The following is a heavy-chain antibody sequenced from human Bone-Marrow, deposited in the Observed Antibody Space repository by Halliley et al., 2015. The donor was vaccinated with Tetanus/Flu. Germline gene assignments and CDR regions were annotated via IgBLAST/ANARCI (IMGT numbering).Heavy chain of an antibody. Sequence: DGSNEYYADSVKGRFTFSRDSSKKTVYLQMNFLRAEDTAVYYCTRDSKDYYDSSGYVRGGFDFWGQGTLVTVAS. CDR2: DGSNE. D-gene: IGHD3-22*01. J-gene: IGHJ4*02. CDR3: TRDSKDYYDSSGYVRGGFDF. V-gene: IGHV3-30*03.